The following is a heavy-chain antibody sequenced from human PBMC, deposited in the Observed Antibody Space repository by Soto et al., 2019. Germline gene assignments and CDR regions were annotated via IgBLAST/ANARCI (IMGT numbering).Heavy chain of an antibody. CDR1: GDSVSSSSAA. CDR3: GRERDSGRFPLYVDF. CDR2: TYYKSKWYN. D-gene: IGHD1-26*01. V-gene: IGHV6-1*01. J-gene: IGHJ4*01. Sequence: SQTLSLTCVISGDSVSSSSAAWTWIRQSPSRGLEWLGRTYYKSKWYNDYEASVKSRITINPDTFKNQFSLQLNSVTPEDPAMYYAGRERDSGRFPLYVDFWGHGTLVTVSS.